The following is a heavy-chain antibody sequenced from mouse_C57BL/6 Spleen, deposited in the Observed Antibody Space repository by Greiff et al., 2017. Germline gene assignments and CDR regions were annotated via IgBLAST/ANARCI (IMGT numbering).Heavy chain of an antibody. Sequence: QVQLKQSGPGLVAPSQSLSITCTVSGFSLTSYAISWVRQPPGKGLEWLGVIWTGGGTNYNSALKSRLSISKDNSKSQVFLKMNSLQTDDTASYYCARNGGSSGRYYFDYWGQGTTLTVSS. J-gene: IGHJ2*01. CDR1: GFSLTSYA. CDR3: ARNGGSSGRYYFDY. CDR2: IWTGGGT. D-gene: IGHD3-2*02. V-gene: IGHV2-9-1*01.